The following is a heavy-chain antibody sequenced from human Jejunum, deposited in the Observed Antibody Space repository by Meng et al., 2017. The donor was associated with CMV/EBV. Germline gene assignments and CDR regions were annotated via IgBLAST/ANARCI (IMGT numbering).Heavy chain of an antibody. CDR1: GFTFSTHS. J-gene: IGHJ4*02. D-gene: IGHD5/OR15-5a*01. CDR2: ISHDGSNK. Sequence: GFTFSTHSMHWVRQAPGKGLEWVAVISHDGSNKEYADSVKGRFTISRDALKNTVFLQMNSLRLEDAAMYFCARESSAVVSGAHIDYWGQGSLVTVSS. CDR3: ARESSAVVSGAHIDY. V-gene: IGHV3-30*04.